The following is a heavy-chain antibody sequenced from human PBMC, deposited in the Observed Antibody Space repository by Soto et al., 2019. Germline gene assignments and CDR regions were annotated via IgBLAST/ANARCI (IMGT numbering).Heavy chain of an antibody. J-gene: IGHJ6*03. CDR3: ARVRPLVGYFSHSMDV. Sequence: QVQLLQSGAEVKKPGASVKVSCKASGYTFTNYGITWVRQAPGQGLEWRGWISAYNGDTHYTQRLQGRVTMTTDTSTSPAYMELRGLRSDDTAVYYCARVRPLVGYFSHSMDVWGKGTTVTVSS. V-gene: IGHV1-18*01. CDR1: GYTFTNYG. D-gene: IGHD6-6*01. CDR2: ISAYNGDT.